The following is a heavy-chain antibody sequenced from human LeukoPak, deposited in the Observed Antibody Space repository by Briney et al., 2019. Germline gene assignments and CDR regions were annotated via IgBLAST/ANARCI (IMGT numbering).Heavy chain of an antibody. Sequence: PSETLSHTCTVYSGSFRGYYWSWLRQPPGRGLEWIGEINHSGSTNYNPSLKSRLTISMDMSKNQFSLELSSVTAADPAIYYCARCDLGGDCYSPDYWGQGTLVTVSS. CDR2: INHSGST. J-gene: IGHJ4*02. CDR1: SGSFRGYY. CDR3: ARCDLGGDCYSPDY. V-gene: IGHV4-34*01. D-gene: IGHD2-21*02.